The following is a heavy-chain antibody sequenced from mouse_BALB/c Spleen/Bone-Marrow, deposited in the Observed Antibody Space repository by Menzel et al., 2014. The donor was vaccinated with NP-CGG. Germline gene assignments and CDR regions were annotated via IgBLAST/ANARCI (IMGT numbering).Heavy chain of an antibody. Sequence: VHLVESGAELVKPGASVTLSCKASGYTFTSYYMYWVQQRPGQGLEWIGKINPSNGGTNFNEKFKSRATLTVDKSSSTAYMQLSSLTSEDSAVYYCTRGRTWDFDYWGQGTTLTVSS. D-gene: IGHD4-1*01. J-gene: IGHJ2*01. CDR2: INPSNGGT. CDR1: GYTFTSYY. V-gene: IGHV1-53*01. CDR3: TRGRTWDFDY.